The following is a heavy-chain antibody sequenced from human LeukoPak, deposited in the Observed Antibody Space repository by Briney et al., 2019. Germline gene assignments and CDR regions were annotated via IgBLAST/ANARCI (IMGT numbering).Heavy chain of an antibody. CDR2: IYYSGST. CDR1: GGSISSSSYY. J-gene: IGHJ4*02. Sequence: PSETLSLTCTVSGGSISSSSYYWGWIRRPPGKGLEWIGSIYYSGSTYYNPSLKSRVTISVDTSKSHFSLKLTSVTAADTAVYYCARLESWVVAATFDYWGQGTLVTVSS. CDR3: ARLESWVVAATFDY. D-gene: IGHD2-15*01. V-gene: IGHV4-39*02.